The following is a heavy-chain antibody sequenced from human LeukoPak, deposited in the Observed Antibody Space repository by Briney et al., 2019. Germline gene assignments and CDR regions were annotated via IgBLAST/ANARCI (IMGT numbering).Heavy chain of an antibody. CDR1: GYTFTNYA. Sequence: GASVKVSCKASGYTFTNYAFSWVRQAPGQGLEWMGWISPNSGGTSYAQKFQGWVTMTADTSISTAYMELSRLRSDDTAVYYCARDLVEVPAAIGGYGMDVWGQGTTVTVSS. V-gene: IGHV1-2*04. J-gene: IGHJ6*02. D-gene: IGHD2-2*01. CDR3: ARDLVEVPAAIGGYGMDV. CDR2: ISPNSGGT.